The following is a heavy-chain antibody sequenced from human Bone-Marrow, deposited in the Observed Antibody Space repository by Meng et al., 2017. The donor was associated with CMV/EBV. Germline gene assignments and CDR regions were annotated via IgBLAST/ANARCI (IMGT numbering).Heavy chain of an antibody. CDR3: ARDLGVGAAGY. V-gene: IGHV1-2*02. CDR1: GYTFSDYF. J-gene: IGHJ4*01. D-gene: IGHD3-3*01. CDR2: INPKSGVT. Sequence: ASVKVSCKASGYTFSDYFLHWVRQAPGQGLEWMGWINPKSGVTNYAQRFQDRVTMTTDTSIRTAYMDLSRLTSDDTAIFYCARDLGVGAAGYWGQGTLVTVSS.